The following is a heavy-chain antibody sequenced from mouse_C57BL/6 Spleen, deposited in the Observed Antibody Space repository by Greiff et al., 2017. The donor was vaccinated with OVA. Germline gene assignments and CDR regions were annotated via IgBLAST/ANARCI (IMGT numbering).Heavy chain of an antibody. J-gene: IGHJ2*01. Sequence: VKLQHPGAELVMPGASVKLSCKASGYTFTSYWMHWVKQRPGQGLEWIGEIDPSDSYTNYNQKFKGKSTLTVDKSSSTAYMQLSSLTSEDSAVYYCARYGTIVTTLDYWGQGTTLTVSS. CDR3: ARYGTIVTTLDY. CDR1: GYTFTSYW. CDR2: IDPSDSYT. D-gene: IGHD2-5*01. V-gene: IGHV1-69*01.